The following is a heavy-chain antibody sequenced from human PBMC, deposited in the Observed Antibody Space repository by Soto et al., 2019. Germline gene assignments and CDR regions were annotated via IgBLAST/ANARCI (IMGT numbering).Heavy chain of an antibody. CDR2: ISGSGGST. CDR1: GFTFSSYA. D-gene: IGHD2-15*01. CDR3: VRDGNKFGNWFDP. V-gene: IGHV3-23*01. J-gene: IGHJ5*02. Sequence: HPGGSLRLSCAASGFTFSSYAMSWVRQAPGKGLEWVSAISGSGGSTYHADSVKGRFTISRDNSQKSLYLQMNSLRDEDTAIYYCVRDGNKFGNWFDPWGQGTLVTVSS.